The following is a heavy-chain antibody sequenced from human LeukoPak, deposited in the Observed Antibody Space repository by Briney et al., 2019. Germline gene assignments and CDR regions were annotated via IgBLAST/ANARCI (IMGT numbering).Heavy chain of an antibody. Sequence: SETLSLTCTVSGGSISSYYWSWIRQPPGKGLEWIGYIYYSGSTNYNPSLKSRVTISVDTSKNQFSLKLSSVTAADTAVYYCASGWYRAFDIWGQGIMVTVSS. CDR1: GGSISSYY. J-gene: IGHJ3*02. CDR3: ASGWYRAFDI. V-gene: IGHV4-59*01. CDR2: IYYSGST. D-gene: IGHD6-19*01.